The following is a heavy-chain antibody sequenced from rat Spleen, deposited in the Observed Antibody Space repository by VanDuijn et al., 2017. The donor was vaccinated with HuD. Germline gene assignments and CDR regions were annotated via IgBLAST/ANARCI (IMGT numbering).Heavy chain of an antibody. Sequence: EVQLVESGGGLVQPGRSLKLSCAASGFTFSNYGMHWIRQAPGKGLEWVASLTPDGSTTYYPDKVKGRFVISKDDAKNTGYLLMNSLRSEDTATYYCTTVLQGHGFAYWGQGTLVTVSS. CDR1: GFTFSNYG. V-gene: IGHV5-19*01. CDR2: LTPDGSTT. CDR3: TTVLQGHGFAY. D-gene: IGHD1-1*01. J-gene: IGHJ3*01.